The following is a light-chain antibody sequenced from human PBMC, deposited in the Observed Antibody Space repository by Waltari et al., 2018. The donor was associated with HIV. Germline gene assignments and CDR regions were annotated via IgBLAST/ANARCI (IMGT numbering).Light chain of an antibody. CDR1: QTITNNY. Sequence: EIVLTQSPGTLSVSPGESATLSCRASQTITNNYLAWFQQKPGQAPRLLIYGASSRAPGVSDRLSGSGSGTDFTLTISRLEPEDCAVYYCQQFGSSPRTFGQGTKVALK. J-gene: IGKJ1*01. CDR2: GAS. V-gene: IGKV3-20*01. CDR3: QQFGSSPRT.